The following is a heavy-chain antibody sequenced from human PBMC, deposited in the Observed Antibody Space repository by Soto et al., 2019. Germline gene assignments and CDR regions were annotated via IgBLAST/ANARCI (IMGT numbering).Heavy chain of an antibody. D-gene: IGHD3-3*01. J-gene: IGHJ4*02. V-gene: IGHV3-23*01. CDR1: GFTFSSYA. CDR3: AKLSWSDFWSGYSYPYFDY. Sequence: PGGSLRLSCAASGFTFSSYAMSWVRQAPGKGLEWVSAISGSGGSTYYADSVKGRFTISRDNSKNTLYLQMNSLRAEDTAVYYCAKLSWSDFWSGYSYPYFDYWGQGTLVTVSS. CDR2: ISGSGGST.